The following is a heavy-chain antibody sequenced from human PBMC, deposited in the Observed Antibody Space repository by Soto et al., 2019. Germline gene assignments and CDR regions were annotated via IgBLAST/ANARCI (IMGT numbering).Heavy chain of an antibody. D-gene: IGHD6-19*01. CDR2: ISYDGSNK. V-gene: IGHV3-30*18. J-gene: IGHJ4*02. CDR1: GFTFSSYN. Sequence: QVRLVESGGGVVQPGTSLRLSCAASGFTFSSYNMHWVRQAPGKGLEWVAIISYDGSNKNYADSVKGRFTISRDNSKNTLYLQMNGLRPEATAVFYCAKAPAGIAVFDYWGQGTLVTVSS. CDR3: AKAPAGIAVFDY.